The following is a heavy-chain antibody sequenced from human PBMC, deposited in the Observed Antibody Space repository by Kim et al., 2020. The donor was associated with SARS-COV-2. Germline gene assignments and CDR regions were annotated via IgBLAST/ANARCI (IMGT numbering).Heavy chain of an antibody. CDR2: ITPGGDT. D-gene: IGHD2-21*01. CDR1: GYTFTNYR. CDR3: AKGAETSIPGAFDY. Sequence: ASVKVSCKASGYTFTNYRVHWVRQAPGQRFEWMGRITPGGDTKYSQKFQDRVTITSDTSASTTSLAVSSLGSEDTAIYYCAKGAETSIPGAFDYWGQGVLVTVSS. V-gene: IGHV1-3*01. J-gene: IGHJ4*02.